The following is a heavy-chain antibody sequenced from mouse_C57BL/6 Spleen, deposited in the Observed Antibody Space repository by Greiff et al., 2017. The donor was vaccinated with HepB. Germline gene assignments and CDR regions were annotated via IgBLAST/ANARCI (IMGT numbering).Heavy chain of an antibody. J-gene: IGHJ1*03. CDR1: GYTFTDYN. CDR3: ARGRSDWYFDV. V-gene: IGHV1-18*01. CDR2: INPNNGGT. Sequence: EVQLQQSGPELVKPGASVKIPCKASGYTFTDYNMDWVKQSHGKSLEWIGDINPNNGGTIYSQKFKGKATLTVDKSSSTAYMELRSLTSEDTAVYYCARGRSDWYFDVWGTGTTVTVAS.